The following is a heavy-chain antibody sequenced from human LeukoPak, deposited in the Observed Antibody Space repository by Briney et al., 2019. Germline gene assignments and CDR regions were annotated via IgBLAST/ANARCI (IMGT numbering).Heavy chain of an antibody. D-gene: IGHD2-21*02. CDR1: GGTFSGYA. V-gene: IGHV1-69*04. J-gene: IGHJ2*01. CDR2: IIPILGIP. Sequence: SVKVSCKASGGTFSGYAISWVRQAPGQGLEWMGRIIPILGIPNYAQKFQGRVTITADKSTTTAYMELSSLRSEDTAVYYCATEAIVVVTARDYWYFDLWGRGTLVTVSS. CDR3: ATEAIVVVTARDYWYFDL.